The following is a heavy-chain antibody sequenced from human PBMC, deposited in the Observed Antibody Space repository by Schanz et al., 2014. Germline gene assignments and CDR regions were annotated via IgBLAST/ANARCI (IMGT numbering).Heavy chain of an antibody. CDR1: GFAFSSYS. Sequence: EGQLAESGGGLVQPGGSLRLSCTASGFAFSSYSMNWVRQVPGKGLEWLSYIATSSSTRHYADSVKGRVTISRDNAKNPVSLQMRRLRVEDTAVYYCARDNYYGSGSCAYWGQGTLVTVSS. CDR3: ARDNYYGSGSCAY. V-gene: IGHV3-48*01. D-gene: IGHD3-10*01. J-gene: IGHJ4*02. CDR2: IATSSSTR.